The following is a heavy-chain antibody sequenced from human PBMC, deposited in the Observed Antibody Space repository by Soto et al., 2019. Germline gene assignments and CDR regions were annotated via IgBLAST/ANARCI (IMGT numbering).Heavy chain of an antibody. J-gene: IGHJ4*02. V-gene: IGHV4-31*03. Sequence: SETLSLTCTVSGGSISSGGYYWSWIRQHPGKGLEWIGYIYYSGSTYYNPSLKSRVTISVDTSKNQFSLKLSSVTAADTAVYYCARVRYNWDRDFDYWGQGTLVTFSS. CDR3: ARVRYNWDRDFDY. CDR2: IYYSGST. D-gene: IGHD1-20*01. CDR1: GGSISSGGYY.